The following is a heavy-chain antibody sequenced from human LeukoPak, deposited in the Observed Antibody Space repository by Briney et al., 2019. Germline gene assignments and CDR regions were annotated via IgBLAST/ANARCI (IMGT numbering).Heavy chain of an antibody. Sequence: GGSLRLSCAASGFTFSSYGMSWVRQAPGKGLEWVSAISGSGGSTYYADSVKGRFTISRDNSKNTLYLQMNSLRAEDTAVYYCAKPRYYGSGSYYGDYFDYWGQGTLVTVSS. CDR1: GFTFSSYG. V-gene: IGHV3-23*01. J-gene: IGHJ4*02. D-gene: IGHD3-10*01. CDR3: AKPRYYGSGSYYGDYFDY. CDR2: ISGSGGST.